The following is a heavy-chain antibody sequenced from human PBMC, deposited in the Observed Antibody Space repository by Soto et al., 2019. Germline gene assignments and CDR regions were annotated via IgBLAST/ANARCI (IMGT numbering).Heavy chain of an antibody. Sequence: EVQLLESGGGLVQTGGSLRLSCAASGFTFSSFGMNWVRQSPGKGLEWVSVIIGSKSTDYADAVKGRFTTSRDNSKNMVFLQMNSLRADDTAVYYCAKDRESSSSSFDHWGQGALVTVSS. CDR1: GFTFSSFG. D-gene: IGHD6-13*01. CDR3: AKDRESSSSSFDH. J-gene: IGHJ4*02. V-gene: IGHV3-23*01. CDR2: IIGSKST.